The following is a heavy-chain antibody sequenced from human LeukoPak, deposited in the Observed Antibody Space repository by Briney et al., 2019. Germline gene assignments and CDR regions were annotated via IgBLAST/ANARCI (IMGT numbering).Heavy chain of an antibody. D-gene: IGHD3-10*01. CDR2: IYHSGST. V-gene: IGHV4-38-2*01. CDR1: GYSISSGYY. Sequence: SETLSLTCAVSGYSISSGYYWGWIRQPPGKGLEWIGSIYHSGSTYYNPSLKSRVTISVDTSKNQFSLKLSSVTAADTAVYYCATALGFGEYYLDYWGQGTLVTVSS. CDR3: ATALGFGEYYLDY. J-gene: IGHJ4*02.